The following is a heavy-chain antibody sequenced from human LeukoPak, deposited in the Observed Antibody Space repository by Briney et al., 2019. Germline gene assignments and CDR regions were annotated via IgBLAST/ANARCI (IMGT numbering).Heavy chain of an antibody. CDR1: GGSFSGYY. D-gene: IGHD3-10*01. CDR3: ARDLSDYYGSGSYRPIDAFDI. V-gene: IGHV4-34*01. CDR2: INHSGSP. Sequence: PSETLSLTCAVYGGSFSGYYWSWIRQPPGKGLEWIGEINHSGSPNYNPSLKSRVTISTDTSKNQFSLKLSPVTAADTAVYYCARDLSDYYGSGSYRPIDAFDIWGQGTMVTVSS. J-gene: IGHJ3*02.